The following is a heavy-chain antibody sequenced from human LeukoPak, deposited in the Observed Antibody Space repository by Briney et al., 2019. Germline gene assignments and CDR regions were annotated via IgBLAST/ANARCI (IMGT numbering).Heavy chain of an antibody. CDR3: TRDLSGVTPFEY. CDR2: IYSVGST. Sequence: PGGSLRLSCAVSGFTVSSNYMSWVRQPPGKGLGWVSVIYSVGSTYYADSVKGRFTISRHDSRDTLYLQMNSLRVEDTAVYYCTRDLSGVTPFEYWGQGTLVTVSS. D-gene: IGHD2-8*01. V-gene: IGHV3-53*04. J-gene: IGHJ4*02. CDR1: GFTVSSNY.